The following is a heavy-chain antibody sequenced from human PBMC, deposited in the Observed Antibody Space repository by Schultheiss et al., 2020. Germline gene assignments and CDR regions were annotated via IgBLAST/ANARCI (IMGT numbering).Heavy chain of an antibody. Sequence: SVKVSCRASGGTFSSYAINWVRQAPGQGLEWMGGITPIFGTANYAQKFQGRVTITADESTRTAFMEMRSLRPEDTAVYYCARVIDYSASGTYYFYYWGQGTLVTVSS. V-gene: IGHV1-69*13. CDR1: GGTFSSYA. CDR2: ITPIFGTA. J-gene: IGHJ4*02. D-gene: IGHD3-10*01. CDR3: ARVIDYSASGTYYFYY.